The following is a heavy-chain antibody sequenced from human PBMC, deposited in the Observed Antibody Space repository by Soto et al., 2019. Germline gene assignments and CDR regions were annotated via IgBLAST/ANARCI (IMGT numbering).Heavy chain of an antibody. Sequence: SETLSLTCTVSGGSMSSYYWSWIRQPPGKGLEWIGYIYYSGSTNYNPSLKSRVTMSVDTPKNQLSLKLSSVTAADTAVYYCARRGYGPGFPYYYGMDVWGQGTTVTVSS. V-gene: IGHV4-59*01. CDR2: IYYSGST. CDR1: GGSMSSYY. CDR3: ARRGYGPGFPYYYGMDV. J-gene: IGHJ6*02. D-gene: IGHD3-10*01.